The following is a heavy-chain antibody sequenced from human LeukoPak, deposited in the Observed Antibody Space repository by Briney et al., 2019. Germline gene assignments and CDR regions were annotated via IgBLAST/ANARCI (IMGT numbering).Heavy chain of an antibody. D-gene: IGHD2-8*02. V-gene: IGHV4-59*01. CDR1: GGSISSYY. CDR3: AREWYGWLTYFDY. CDR2: IYYSGST. Sequence: SETLSLTCTVSGGSISSYYWSWIRQPPGKGLEWIGYIYYSGSTNYNPSLKSRVTISVDTSKNQFSLKLSSVTAADTAVYYCAREWYGWLTYFDYWGQGTLVTVSS. J-gene: IGHJ4*02.